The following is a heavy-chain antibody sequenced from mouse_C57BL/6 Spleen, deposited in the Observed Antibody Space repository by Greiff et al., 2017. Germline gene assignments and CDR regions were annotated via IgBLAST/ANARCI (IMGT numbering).Heavy chain of an antibody. CDR2: IYPGGGST. CDR3: ARPYGSSHGYFDV. Sequence: QVQLKQPGAELVKPGASVKLSCKASGYNFTSYWIPWVKQRPGQGLEWIGDIYPGGGSTNYTAKFQGKATLTVDTSSSTAYLQLSSLTSEDSAVEDCARPYGSSHGYFDVWGTGTTVTVSS. D-gene: IGHD1-1*01. CDR1: GYNFTSYW. V-gene: IGHV1-55*01. J-gene: IGHJ1*03.